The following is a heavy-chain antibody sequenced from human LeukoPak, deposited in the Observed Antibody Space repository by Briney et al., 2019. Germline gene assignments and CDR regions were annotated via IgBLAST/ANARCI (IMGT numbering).Heavy chain of an antibody. CDR2: ISSSSSYI. J-gene: IGHJ6*02. D-gene: IGHD3-3*01. Sequence: PGGSLRLSCAASGFTFSSYSMNWVRQAPGKGLEWVSSISSSSSYIYYADSVKGRFTISRDNAKNSLYLQMNSLRAEDTAVYYCARAILSAPGPYYYYGMDVRGQGTMVTVSS. CDR1: GFTFSSYS. CDR3: ARAILSAPGPYYYYGMDV. V-gene: IGHV3-21*01.